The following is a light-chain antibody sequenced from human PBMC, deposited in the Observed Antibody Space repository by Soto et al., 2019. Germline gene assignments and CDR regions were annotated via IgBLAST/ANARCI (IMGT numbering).Light chain of an antibody. CDR3: QSYDSSLSGSRV. CDR1: SSNIGAGYD. V-gene: IGLV1-40*01. CDR2: GNS. J-gene: IGLJ2*01. Sequence: QSVLTQPPSVSGAPGQRVTISCTGSSSNIGAGYDVHWYQQLPGTAPKLLIYGNSNRPSGVPDRFSCSKSGTSASLAINGLQAEDEAEYYCQSYDSSLSGSRVFGGGIKVTVL.